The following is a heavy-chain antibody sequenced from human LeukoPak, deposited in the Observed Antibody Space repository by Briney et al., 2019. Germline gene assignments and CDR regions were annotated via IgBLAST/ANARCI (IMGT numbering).Heavy chain of an antibody. J-gene: IGHJ4*02. Sequence: GESLNISWKCSGYSFTSYWIGWVRQMPGEGQEWMGIIYPGDSDTRYSPSFQGQVTISADKSISTAYLQWSSLKASDTAMYYCARGYCSSTSCYWRYWGQGTLVTVSS. CDR3: ARGYCSSTSCYWRY. CDR1: GYSFTSYW. V-gene: IGHV5-51*01. D-gene: IGHD2-2*01. CDR2: IYPGDSDT.